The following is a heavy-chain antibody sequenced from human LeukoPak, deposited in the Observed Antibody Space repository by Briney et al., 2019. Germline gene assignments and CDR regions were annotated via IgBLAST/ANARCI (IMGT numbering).Heavy chain of an antibody. Sequence: PGGSLRLSCAASGFTFSSYEMNWVRQAPGKGLEWVSYISSSGSTIYYADSVKGRFTISRDNSKNTLYLQMNSLRAEDTAVYYCAKEHCSGGSCYRGGGRYFDYWGQGTLVTVSS. D-gene: IGHD2-15*01. J-gene: IGHJ4*02. CDR3: AKEHCSGGSCYRGGGRYFDY. CDR1: GFTFSSYE. V-gene: IGHV3-48*03. CDR2: ISSSGSTI.